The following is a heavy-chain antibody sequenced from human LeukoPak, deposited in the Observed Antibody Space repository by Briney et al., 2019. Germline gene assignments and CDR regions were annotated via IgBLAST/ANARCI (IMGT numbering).Heavy chain of an antibody. CDR3: ASVSIFGVLLGDNWFDP. V-gene: IGHV4-34*01. CDR2: INHSGST. CDR1: GGSFSGYY. D-gene: IGHD3-3*01. Sequence: SETLSLTCAVYGGSFSGYYWSWIRQPPGKGLEWIGEINHSGSTNYNPSLKSRVTISVDTSKNQFSLKLSSVTAADTAVYYCASVSIFGVLLGDNWFDPWGQGTLVTVSS. J-gene: IGHJ5*02.